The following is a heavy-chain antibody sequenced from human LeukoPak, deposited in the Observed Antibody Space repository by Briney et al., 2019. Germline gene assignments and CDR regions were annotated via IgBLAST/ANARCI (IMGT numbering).Heavy chain of an antibody. Sequence: ESLRLSCAASGFTFDDYAMNWVRQVPGRGLEWVSGINWNGRITEYADSVKDRFTISRQNTKNSLYLYMDNLGGEDTALYFCARGSVQLWLRDTYYYMDVWGKGTTVTVSS. D-gene: IGHD5-18*01. J-gene: IGHJ6*03. CDR2: INWNGRIT. CDR1: GFTFDDYA. CDR3: ARGSVQLWLRDTYYYMDV. V-gene: IGHV3-20*04.